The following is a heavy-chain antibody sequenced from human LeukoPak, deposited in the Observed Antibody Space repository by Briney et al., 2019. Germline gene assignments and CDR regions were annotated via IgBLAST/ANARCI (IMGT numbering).Heavy chain of an antibody. J-gene: IGHJ5*02. V-gene: IGHV1-2*02. CDR3: ARDVTVTTESGWFDP. CDR2: INPNSGGT. D-gene: IGHD4-11*01. CDR1: GYTFTGYY. Sequence: GASVKVSCKASGYTFTGYYMHWVRQAPGQGLEWMGWINPNSGGTNYAQKFQGRVTMTRDTSISTAYMELSRLRSDDTAVYYCARDVTVTTESGWFDPWGQGTLVTVSS.